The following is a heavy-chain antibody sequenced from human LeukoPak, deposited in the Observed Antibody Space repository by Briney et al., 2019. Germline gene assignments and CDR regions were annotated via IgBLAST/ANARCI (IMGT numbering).Heavy chain of an antibody. Sequence: GGSLRLSCAASGFTFDDYGMSRVRQAPGKGLEWVSGINWNGGSTGYADSVKGRFTISRDNAKNSLYLQMNSLKAEDTALYYCARGVDSGYDYFDYWGQGTLVTVSS. D-gene: IGHD5-12*01. CDR3: ARGVDSGYDYFDY. V-gene: IGHV3-20*04. J-gene: IGHJ4*02. CDR1: GFTFDDYG. CDR2: INWNGGST.